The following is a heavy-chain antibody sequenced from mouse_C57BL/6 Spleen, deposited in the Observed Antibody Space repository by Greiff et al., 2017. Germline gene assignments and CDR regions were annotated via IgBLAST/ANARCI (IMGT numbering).Heavy chain of an antibody. D-gene: IGHD1-1*01. CDR1: GYAFSSSW. V-gene: IGHV1-82*01. Sequence: VQLQQSGPELVKPGASVKISCKASGYAFSSSWMNWVKQRPGKGLEWIGRIYPGDGDTNYNGKFKGKATLTADKSSSTAYMQLSSLTSEDSAVYFCAREGYYYVSSPYWYFGGWGTGTTVTVSS. CDR3: AREGYYYVSSPYWYFGG. J-gene: IGHJ1*03. CDR2: IYPGDGDT.